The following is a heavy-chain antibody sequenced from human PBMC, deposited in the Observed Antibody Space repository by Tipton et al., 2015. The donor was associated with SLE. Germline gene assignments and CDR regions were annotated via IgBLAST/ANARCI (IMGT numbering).Heavy chain of an antibody. CDR3: ARGGGNYAPI. Sequence: GSLRLSCAASGFTFSSYEMNWVRQAPGKGLEWVSSISSSSSYIYYADSVKGRFTISRDNAKNSLYLQMNSLRAEDTAVYYCARGGGNYAPIWGQGTMVTVSS. V-gene: IGHV3-21*01. D-gene: IGHD1-7*01. J-gene: IGHJ3*02. CDR1: GFTFSSYE. CDR2: ISSSSSYI.